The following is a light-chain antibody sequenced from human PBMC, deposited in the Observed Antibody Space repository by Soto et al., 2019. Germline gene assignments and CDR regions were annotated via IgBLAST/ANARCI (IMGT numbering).Light chain of an antibody. CDR2: SNS. V-gene: IGLV1-44*01. J-gene: IGLJ2*01. Sequence: QSVLTQPPSASGAPGQGVTISCSGTSSNIGGTTVNWYQQVPGTAPKLLIHSNSQRPSGVPDRFSGSRSGTSASLAISGLQSDDEADYYCATWDDSLSGPVFGGGTQLTVL. CDR1: SSNIGGTT. CDR3: ATWDDSLSGPV.